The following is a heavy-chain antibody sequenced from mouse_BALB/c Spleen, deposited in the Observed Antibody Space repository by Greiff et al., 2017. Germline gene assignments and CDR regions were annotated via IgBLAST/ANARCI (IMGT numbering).Heavy chain of an antibody. D-gene: IGHD1-1*01. CDR2: INPSNGGT. CDR3: TIPLRPYAMDY. J-gene: IGHJ4*01. CDR1: GYTFTSYW. V-gene: IGHV1S16*01. Sequence: VQLQQPGAELVKPGASVKLSCKASGYTFTSYWMPWVKLRPGQGFEWIGEINPSNGGTNYNEKFKRKATLTVDKSSSTAYMQLSSLTSEDSAVYYCTIPLRPYAMDYWGQGTSVTVSS.